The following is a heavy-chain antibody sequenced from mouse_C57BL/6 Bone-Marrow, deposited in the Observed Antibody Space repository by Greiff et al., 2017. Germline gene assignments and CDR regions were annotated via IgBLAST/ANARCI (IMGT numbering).Heavy chain of an antibody. D-gene: IGHD1-1*01. CDR3: ARDGYGSSYAVFDY. CDR2: IDPSDSFT. Sequence: QVQLQQPGAELVMPGASVKLSCKASGYTFTSYWMHWVKQRPGQGLEWIGNIDPSDSFTNYNQKFKGKSTLTVDKSSSTAYMQLSSLTSEDSAVYYCARDGYGSSYAVFDYWGQGTTLTVSS. CDR1: GYTFTSYW. V-gene: IGHV1-69*01. J-gene: IGHJ2*01.